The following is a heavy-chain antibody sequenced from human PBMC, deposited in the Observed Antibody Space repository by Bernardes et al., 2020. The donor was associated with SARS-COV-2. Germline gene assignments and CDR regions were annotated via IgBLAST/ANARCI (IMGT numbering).Heavy chain of an antibody. J-gene: IGHJ3*02. Sequence: SETLSLTCTVSGGSISSYYWSWIRQPPGKGLEWIGYIYYSGSTNYNPSLKSRVTISVDTSKNQFSLKLSSVTAADTAVYYCARLRILKSSGAFDIWGQGTMVTVSS. V-gene: IGHV4-59*08. D-gene: IGHD2-15*01. CDR3: ARLRILKSSGAFDI. CDR1: GGSISSYY. CDR2: IYYSGST.